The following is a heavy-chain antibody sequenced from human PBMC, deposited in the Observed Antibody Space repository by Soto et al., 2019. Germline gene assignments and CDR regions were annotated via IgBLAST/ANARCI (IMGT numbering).Heavy chain of an antibody. Sequence: PVGSLRLSCASSVFTFSSYAMSWVRQSPGKGLEWVSAISGSGGSTYYADSVKGRFTISRDNSKNTLYLQMNSLRAEDTAVYYCAKDRISLGAFGGMEVWGQGTTVTLSS. D-gene: IGHD1-26*01. V-gene: IGHV3-23*01. CDR3: AKDRISLGAFGGMEV. J-gene: IGHJ6*02. CDR1: VFTFSSYA. CDR2: ISGSGGST.